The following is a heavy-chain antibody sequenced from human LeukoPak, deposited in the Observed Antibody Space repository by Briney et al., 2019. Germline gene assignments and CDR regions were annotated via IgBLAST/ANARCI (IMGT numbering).Heavy chain of an antibody. CDR1: GGSVSSGSYY. CDR2: IYFSGST. Sequence: SETLSLTCTVSGGSVSSGSYYWSWIRQPPGKGLEWIGYIYFSGSTNYNPSLKSRVTMSVDTSKNQFSLKLTSVTAADTAVYYCARLRNFVSDIWGQGTMVTVSS. V-gene: IGHV4-61*01. J-gene: IGHJ3*02. CDR3: ARLRNFVSDI. D-gene: IGHD3-16*01.